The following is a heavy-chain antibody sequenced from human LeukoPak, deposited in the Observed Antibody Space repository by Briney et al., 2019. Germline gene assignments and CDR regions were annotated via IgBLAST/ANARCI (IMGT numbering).Heavy chain of an antibody. D-gene: IGHD3-10*01. CDR1: GGSFSGYY. CDR3: ARSGPGSYFDY. Sequence: SETLSLTCAVYGGSFSGYYWSWIRQPPGKGLEWIGEINHSGSTNYNPSLKSRVTISVDTSKNQFSLKLSSVTAADTAVYYCARSGPGSYFDYWGQGTLVTVSS. CDR2: INHSGST. V-gene: IGHV4-34*01. J-gene: IGHJ4*02.